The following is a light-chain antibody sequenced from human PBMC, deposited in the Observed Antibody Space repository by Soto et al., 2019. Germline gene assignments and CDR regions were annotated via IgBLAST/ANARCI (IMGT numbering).Light chain of an antibody. V-gene: IGLV2-23*01. Sequence: QSVLAQPASVSGSPGQSISISCTGTSSDVVTYNLVSWYQQHPGKAPTVLIYEGTKRPSGVSNRFSGSKSGNTASLTISGLQTEDEADYYCYSFADGSIYFFGTGTKVTVL. CDR3: YSFADGSIYF. J-gene: IGLJ1*01. CDR1: SSDVVTYNL. CDR2: EGT.